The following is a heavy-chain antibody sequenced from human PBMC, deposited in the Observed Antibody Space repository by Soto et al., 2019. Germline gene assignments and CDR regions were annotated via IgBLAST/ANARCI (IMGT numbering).Heavy chain of an antibody. J-gene: IGHJ4*02. V-gene: IGHV3-23*01. D-gene: IGHD3-10*01. CDR1: GFTFSSYA. CDR3: AKLRGSGSYYIFDY. CDR2: ISDSGGST. Sequence: GGSLRLSCAASGFTFSSYAMSWVRQAPGKGLEWVSGISDSGGSTYYADSVKGRFTISRDNSKNTLYLQMNSLRAEDTAVYFCAKLRGSGSYYIFDYWGQGTLVTVSS.